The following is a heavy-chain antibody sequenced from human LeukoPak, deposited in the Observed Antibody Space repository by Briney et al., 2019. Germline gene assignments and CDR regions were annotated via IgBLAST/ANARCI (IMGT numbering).Heavy chain of an antibody. CDR2: ISDDGSNG. J-gene: IGHJ6*02. CDR3: AREGWDTVEPGSVYYYYGMDV. CDR1: GFNFGTYA. D-gene: IGHD4-23*01. Sequence: GRSLRLSCAASGFNFGTYAMHWVRQAPGKGLQWVSIISDDGSNGYSAESVKGRFTTSRDNSKNTLYLQMNSLRFEDTAVYYCAREGWDTVEPGSVYYYYGMDVWGQGTTVTVSS. V-gene: IGHV3-30-3*01.